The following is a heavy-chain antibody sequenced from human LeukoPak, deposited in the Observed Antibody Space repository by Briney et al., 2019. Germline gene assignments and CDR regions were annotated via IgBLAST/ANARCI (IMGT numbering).Heavy chain of an antibody. CDR1: GGTFSSYT. D-gene: IGHD6-6*01. Sequence: SVKVSCKASGGTFSSYTISWVRQAPGQGLEWMGRIIPILGIANYAQKFQGRVTITADKSTSTAYMELSSLRSEDTAVYYCARGKRWADSSSRMDVWGKGTTVTVSS. CDR3: ARGKRWADSSSRMDV. V-gene: IGHV1-69*02. J-gene: IGHJ6*04. CDR2: IIPILGIA.